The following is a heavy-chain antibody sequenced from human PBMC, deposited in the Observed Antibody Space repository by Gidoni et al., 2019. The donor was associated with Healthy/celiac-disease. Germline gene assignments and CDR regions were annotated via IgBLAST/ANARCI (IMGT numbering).Heavy chain of an antibody. J-gene: IGHJ6*03. D-gene: IGHD3-22*01. CDR1: GGSISSSSYY. CDR2: IYYSGST. V-gene: IGHV4-39*01. CDR3: ARHLRYDSSGYFQYYYYMDV. Sequence: QLQLQESGPGLVKPSETLSLTCTVSGGSISSSSYYWGWIRQPPGKGLEWIGSIYYSGSTYYNPSLKSRVTISVDTSKNQFSLKLSSVTAADTAVYYCARHLRYDSSGYFQYYYYMDVWGKGTTVTVSS.